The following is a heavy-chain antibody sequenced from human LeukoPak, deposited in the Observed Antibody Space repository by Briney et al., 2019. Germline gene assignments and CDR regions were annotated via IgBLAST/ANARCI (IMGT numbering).Heavy chain of an antibody. V-gene: IGHV3-7*01. CDR2: IKQDGGEK. D-gene: IGHD2-2*02. J-gene: IGHJ4*02. Sequence: PGGSLRLSCAASGFTFSSYWMSWVRQAPGKGLEWVASIKQDGGEKYYVDSVKGRFTISRDNAKNSLSLQMNSLRAEDTAVYYCASPRTYCSSTSCYIDWGQGTLVTVSS. CDR1: GFTFSSYW. CDR3: ASPRTYCSSTSCYID.